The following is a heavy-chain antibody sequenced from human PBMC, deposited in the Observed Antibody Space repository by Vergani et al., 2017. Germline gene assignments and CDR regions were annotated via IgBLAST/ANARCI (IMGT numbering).Heavy chain of an antibody. CDR1: GFTFGDYY. J-gene: IGHJ1*01. V-gene: IGHV3-7*01. Sequence: EVHLEESGGGLVQPGGSLRLSCAASGFTFGDYYMAWIRLAPGKGLDWVASIKRDGTETFYVDSVKGRFTISRDNAKTTLYLQMNSLRDEDRGVYYCARISGGSTPYLHYWGQGTLVTVAS. CDR3: ARISGGSTPYLHY. CDR2: IKRDGTET. D-gene: IGHD2-15*01.